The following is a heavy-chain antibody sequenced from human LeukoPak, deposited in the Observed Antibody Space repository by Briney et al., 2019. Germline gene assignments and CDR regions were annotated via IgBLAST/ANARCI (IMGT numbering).Heavy chain of an antibody. CDR1: GFTFSNYA. CDR3: ASRDSSGY. J-gene: IGHJ4*02. Sequence: QPGGSLRLSCAASGFTFSNYAMHWVRQAPGKGLEYVSGISSNGGDTHYANSVKGRFTISRDNSKNTLYLQMGSLRAEDMAMYYCASRDSSGYWGQGTLVTVSS. D-gene: IGHD3-22*01. CDR2: ISSNGGDT. V-gene: IGHV3-64*01.